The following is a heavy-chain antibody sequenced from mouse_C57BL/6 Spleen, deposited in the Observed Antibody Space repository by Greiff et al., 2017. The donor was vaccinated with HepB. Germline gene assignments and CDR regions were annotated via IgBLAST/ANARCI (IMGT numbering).Heavy chain of an antibody. CDR1: GYSITSGYY. D-gene: IGHD2-5*01. CDR3: ARAPYSNPSKVFAY. Sequence: EVQLVESGPGLVKPSQSLSLTCSVTGYSITSGYYWNWIRQFPGNKLEWMGYISYDGSNNYNPSLKNRISITRDTSKNQFFLKLNSVTTEDTATYYCARAPYSNPSKVFAYWGQGTLVTVSA. V-gene: IGHV3-6*01. CDR2: ISYDGSN. J-gene: IGHJ3*01.